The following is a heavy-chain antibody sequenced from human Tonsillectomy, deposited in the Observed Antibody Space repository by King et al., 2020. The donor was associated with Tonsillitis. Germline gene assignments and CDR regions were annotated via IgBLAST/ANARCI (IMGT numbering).Heavy chain of an antibody. CDR1: GFSLSATGVG. Sequence: ITLKESGPTLVKPTQTLTLTCTVSGFSLSATGVGVAWIRQPPGKALEWLALIYWDGDDLYSPSLKSRLTITRDTSKDQVVLTMTNVDPVDTATYFCAHRRVSRVEAFDVWGQGTSVTVSS. CDR2: IYWDGDD. J-gene: IGHJ3*01. V-gene: IGHV2-5*02. CDR3: AHRRVSRVEAFDV. D-gene: IGHD1-1*01.